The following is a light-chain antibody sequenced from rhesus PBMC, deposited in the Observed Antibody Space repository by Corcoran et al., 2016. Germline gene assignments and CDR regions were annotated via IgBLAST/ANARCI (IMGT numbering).Light chain of an antibody. Sequence: EIVMTQSPATLALSPGERATLSCRASQSVSNYLAWYQQKPGQAARLLISGASSRATGLPDRFRGIGAGTEFYLTISSLEHEDVGVYFCLQSSNWPLTFGGGTKVELK. V-gene: IGKV3-24*04. CDR3: LQSSNWPLT. J-gene: IGKJ4*01. CDR1: QSVSNY. CDR2: GAS.